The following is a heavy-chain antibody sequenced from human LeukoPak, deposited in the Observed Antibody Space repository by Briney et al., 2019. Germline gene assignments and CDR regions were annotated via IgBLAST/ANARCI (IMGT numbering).Heavy chain of an antibody. CDR3: AKDHRTREEYGDFDY. Sequence: PGGSLRLSYAASGFNFSSFAMSCVRPGPGKGLECVSAISGSGDSPYSAAPVKGQFTSSKAHSKNTLYLQMNSLRAEDTAVYYGAKDHRTREEYGDFDYCGQGTLVTVSS. J-gene: IGHJ4*02. CDR1: GFNFSSFA. V-gene: IGHV3-23*01. D-gene: IGHD4-17*01. CDR2: ISGSGDSP.